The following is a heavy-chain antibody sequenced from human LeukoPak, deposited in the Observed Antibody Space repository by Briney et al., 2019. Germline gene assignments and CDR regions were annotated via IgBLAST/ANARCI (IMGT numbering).Heavy chain of an antibody. CDR2: MNPNSGNT. CDR1: GGTFSSYA. Sequence: ASVKVSCKASGGTFSSYAISWVRQAPGQGLEWMGWMNPNSGNTGYAQKFQGRVTMTRNTSISTAYMELSSLRSEDTAVYYCARERAKFDYWGQGTLVTVSS. J-gene: IGHJ4*02. D-gene: IGHD5-24*01. CDR3: ARERAKFDY. V-gene: IGHV1-8*02.